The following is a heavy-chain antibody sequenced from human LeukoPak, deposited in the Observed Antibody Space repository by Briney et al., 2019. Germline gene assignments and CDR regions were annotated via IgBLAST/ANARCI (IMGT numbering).Heavy chain of an antibody. CDR1: GGSISSSNW. D-gene: IGHD6-13*01. Sequence: SETLSLTCAVSGGSISSSNWWSWVRQPPGKGLEWIGEIYHSGSTNYNPSLKSRVTISVDKSKNQFSLKLSSVTAADTAVYYCARDPYSSSWYGGPYWGQGTLVTVSS. CDR2: IYHSGST. V-gene: IGHV4-4*02. CDR3: ARDPYSSSWYGGPY. J-gene: IGHJ4*02.